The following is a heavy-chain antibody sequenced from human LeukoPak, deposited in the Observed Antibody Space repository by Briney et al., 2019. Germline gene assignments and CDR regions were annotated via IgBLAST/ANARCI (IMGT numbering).Heavy chain of an antibody. CDR2: ISWNSGSI. J-gene: IGHJ4*02. CDR1: GFTFSSYW. CDR3: AKDSSGYFDY. V-gene: IGHV3-9*03. Sequence: GGSLRLSCAASGFTFSSYWMHWVRQAPGKGLEWVSGISWNSGSIGYADSVKGRFTISRDNAKNSLYLQMNSLRAEDMALYYCAKDSSGYFDYWGQGTLVTVSS.